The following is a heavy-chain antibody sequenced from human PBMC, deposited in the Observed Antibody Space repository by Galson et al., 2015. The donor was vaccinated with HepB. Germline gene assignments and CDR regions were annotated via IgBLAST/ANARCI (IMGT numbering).Heavy chain of an antibody. J-gene: IGHJ6*02. V-gene: IGHV2-70*01. D-gene: IGHD6-19*01. Sequence: PALVKPTQTLTVTCTFSGFSFSTSGMCVSWIRQPPGKALEWLALIDWDDTKYYSTALKTRLTISKDTSKNQVVLTMTNMDPVDTATYYCARIIAVPGSYHYYGMDVWGQGTTVTVSS. CDR1: GFSFSTSGMC. CDR2: IDWDDTK. CDR3: ARIIAVPGSYHYYGMDV.